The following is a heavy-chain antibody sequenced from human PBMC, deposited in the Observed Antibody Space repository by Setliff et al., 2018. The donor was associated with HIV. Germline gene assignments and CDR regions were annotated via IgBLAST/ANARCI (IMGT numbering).Heavy chain of an antibody. CDR3: ARSRVKVDWFDP. CDR1: GFTFGDFW. CDR2: IKQDGTEK. J-gene: IGHJ5*02. D-gene: IGHD2-2*01. V-gene: IGHV3-7*03. Sequence: PGGSLRLSCVASGFTFGDFWMSWVRQAPGKGLEWVANIKQDGTEKIYAQSVRGRFTISRDNAKNSLYLQLNRLRAEDTAVYYCARSRVKVDWFDPWGQGTLVTVSS.